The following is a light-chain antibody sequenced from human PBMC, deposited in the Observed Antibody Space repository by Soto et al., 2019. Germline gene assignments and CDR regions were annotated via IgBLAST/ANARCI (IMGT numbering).Light chain of an antibody. CDR3: QQRYSTPT. CDR2: AAS. CDR1: QSISSY. Sequence: DNQMTQSPSSLSASVGDRVTITCRASQSISSYLNWYQQKPGQAPKLLIYAASSLQSGVPSRFSGSGSGTDFTLTISSLQPEDFATYYCQQRYSTPTFGQGIKLEIK. V-gene: IGKV1-39*01. J-gene: IGKJ2*01.